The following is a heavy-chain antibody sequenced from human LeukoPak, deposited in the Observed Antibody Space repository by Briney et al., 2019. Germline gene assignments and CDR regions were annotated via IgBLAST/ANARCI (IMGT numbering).Heavy chain of an antibody. D-gene: IGHD6-19*01. CDR1: GGSISSYY. Sequence: PSETLSHTCTVSGGSISSYYWSWFRQPPGKGLEWLGNMYDSGTTNYNPSLKGRVTISVDTSKNQFSLKLTSVTAADTAVYYCANSQQWLAFRFWGQGTLVTVSS. CDR2: MYDSGTT. V-gene: IGHV4-59*01. CDR3: ANSQQWLAFRF. J-gene: IGHJ4*02.